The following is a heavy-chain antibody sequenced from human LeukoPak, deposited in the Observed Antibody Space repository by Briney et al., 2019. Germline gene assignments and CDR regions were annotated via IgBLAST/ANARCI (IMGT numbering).Heavy chain of an antibody. D-gene: IGHD3-10*01. CDR2: FDPSDSYT. J-gene: IGHJ4*02. V-gene: IGHV5-10-1*01. CDR3: ASYGSGVAFDY. Sequence: GESLRISCKGSGYIFTSYWITWGLQMPGKGLEWMGRFDPSDSYTNYSPSFQGHVTISADKSISTAYLQWSSLKASDTAMYYCASYGSGVAFDYWGQGTLVTVSS. CDR1: GYIFTSYW.